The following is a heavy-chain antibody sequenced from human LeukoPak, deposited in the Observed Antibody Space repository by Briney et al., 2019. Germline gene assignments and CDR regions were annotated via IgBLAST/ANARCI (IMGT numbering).Heavy chain of an antibody. V-gene: IGHV3-66*02. Sequence: GGSLRLSCAASGFTVSNNYMSWVRQAPGQGLEWVSVIYSGDNTYYVESVKGRFTISRDNSKNTLFLQMNRLRAEDTAVYYCAGRRVLDASFDYWGQGTLVTVSS. CDR2: IYSGDNT. D-gene: IGHD3-16*01. J-gene: IGHJ4*02. CDR3: AGRRVLDASFDY. CDR1: GFTVSNNY.